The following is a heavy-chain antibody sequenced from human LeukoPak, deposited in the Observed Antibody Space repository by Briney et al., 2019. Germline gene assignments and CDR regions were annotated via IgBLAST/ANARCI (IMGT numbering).Heavy chain of an antibody. D-gene: IGHD2-15*01. CDR1: GYTFTSYY. CDR2: INPSGGST. J-gene: IGHJ4*02. V-gene: IGHV1-46*01. CDR3: ARECSGGSCYSSFDY. Sequence: GASVNVSLKPSGYTFTSYYMHWVRPAPGQGLGWMGIINPSGGSTSYAQQFQGRVTMTRDTSTSTVYMELSSLRSEDTAVYYCARECSGGSCYSSFDYWGQGTLVTVSS.